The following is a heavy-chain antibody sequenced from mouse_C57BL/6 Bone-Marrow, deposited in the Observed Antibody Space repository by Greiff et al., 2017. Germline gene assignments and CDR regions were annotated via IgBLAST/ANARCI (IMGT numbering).Heavy chain of an antibody. Sequence: VQLQQSGPELVKPGASVKISCKASGYAFSSSWMNWVKQRPGKGLEWIGRIYPGDGDTNYNGKFKGKATLAADKSSSTAYMQLSSLTSEDSAVYFCVGATVVYFDYWGQGTTLTVSS. CDR1: GYAFSSSW. CDR3: VGATVVYFDY. J-gene: IGHJ2*01. V-gene: IGHV1-82*01. D-gene: IGHD1-1*01. CDR2: IYPGDGDT.